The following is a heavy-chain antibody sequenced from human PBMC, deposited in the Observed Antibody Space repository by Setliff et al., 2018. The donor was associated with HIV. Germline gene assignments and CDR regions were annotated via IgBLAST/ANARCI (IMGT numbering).Heavy chain of an antibody. CDR3: ARGPPGSSIGWYVGY. V-gene: IGHV4-34*01. CDR2: INHSGST. Sequence: ETLSLTSAVYGGSFSGFYWNWIRQPPGKGLEWIGEINHSGSTNYNPSLKRRVTISVDTSKNQFSLRLSSVIAADTAVYYCARGPPGSSIGWYVGYWGQGTLVTVSS. D-gene: IGHD6-19*01. J-gene: IGHJ4*02. CDR1: GGSFSGFY.